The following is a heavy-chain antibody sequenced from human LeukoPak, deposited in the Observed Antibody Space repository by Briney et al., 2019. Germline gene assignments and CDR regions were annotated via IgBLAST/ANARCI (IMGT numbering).Heavy chain of an antibody. D-gene: IGHD3-9*01. Sequence: PSETLSLTCAVYGGSFSGYYRSWIRQPPGKGLEWIGEINHSGSTNYNPSLKSRVTISVDTSKNQFSLKLSSVTAADTAVYYCARAFQRRGPGSLRYFDWANTNDAFDIWGQGTMVTVSS. CDR3: ARAFQRRGPGSLRYFDWANTNDAFDI. CDR2: INHSGST. V-gene: IGHV4-34*01. CDR1: GGSFSGYY. J-gene: IGHJ3*02.